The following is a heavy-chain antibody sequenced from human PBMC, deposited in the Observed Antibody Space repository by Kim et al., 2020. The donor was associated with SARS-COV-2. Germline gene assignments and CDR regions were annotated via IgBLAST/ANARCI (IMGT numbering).Heavy chain of an antibody. J-gene: IGHJ4*02. D-gene: IGHD3-9*01. CDR2: IHQDGSEY. CDR1: GFTFSSYW. CDR3: ARAETLYYDILTGYYNVLYFDY. Sequence: GGSLRLSCAASGFTFSSYWMSWVRQAPGKGLEWVANIHQDGSEYYYVDSVKGRCPISRDNAKNPLYLKMNGLRAEDTAVYYCARAETLYYDILTGYYNVLYFDYWGQGTLFPVSS. V-gene: IGHV3-7*01.